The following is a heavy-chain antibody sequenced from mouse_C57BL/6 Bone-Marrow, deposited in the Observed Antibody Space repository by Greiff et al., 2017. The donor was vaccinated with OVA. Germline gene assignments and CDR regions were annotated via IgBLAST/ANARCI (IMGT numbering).Heavy chain of an antibody. CDR2: IYPRDGST. CDR3: ARAITTVGPPFAY. V-gene: IGHV1-85*01. Sequence: QVHVKQSGPELVKPGASVKLSCKASGYTFTSYDINWVKQRPGQGLEWIGWIYPRDGSTKYNEKFKGKATLTVDTSSSTAYMELHSLTSEDSAVYFCARAITTVGPPFAYWGQGTLVTVSA. CDR1: GYTFTSYD. J-gene: IGHJ3*01. D-gene: IGHD1-1*01.